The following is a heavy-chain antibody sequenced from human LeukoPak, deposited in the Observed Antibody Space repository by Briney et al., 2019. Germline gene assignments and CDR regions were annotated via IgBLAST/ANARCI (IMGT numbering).Heavy chain of an antibody. CDR2: ISGSGGST. CDR1: GITFSSYP. D-gene: IGHD3-3*01. V-gene: IGHV3-23*01. CDR3: AKAEWLLYPYFDY. J-gene: IGHJ4*02. Sequence: QAGGSLRLSCAASGITFSSYPMTWVRQAPGKGLEWVSTISGSGGSTYYADSVKGRFTISRDNSKNTLYLQMNSLRAEDTAVYYCAKAEWLLYPYFDYWGQGTLVTVSS.